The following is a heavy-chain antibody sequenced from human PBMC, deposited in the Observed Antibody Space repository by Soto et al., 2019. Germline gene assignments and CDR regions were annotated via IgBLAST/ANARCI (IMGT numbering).Heavy chain of an antibody. V-gene: IGHV2-5*02. J-gene: IGHJ4*02. CDR2: IYWDDDK. Sequence: QITLNESGPTVVRPTETLTLTCRFSGFSLTTSGVGVGWVRQSPGKDPEWLALIYWDDDKRYSESRKSRLNITKDTSKTQVVLTVANLDPTDTATYYCAHRVLRTVFGLVTTTAIYFDFWCQGTPVAVSS. D-gene: IGHD3-3*01. CDR1: GFSLTTSGVG. CDR3: AHRVLRTVFGLVTTTAIYFDF.